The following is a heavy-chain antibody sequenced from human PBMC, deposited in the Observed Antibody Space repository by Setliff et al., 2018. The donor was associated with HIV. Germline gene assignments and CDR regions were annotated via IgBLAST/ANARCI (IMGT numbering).Heavy chain of an antibody. CDR2: ISTSGRT. J-gene: IGHJ3*02. CDR3: ARADNYYYDSGAFKSGLDAFDI. D-gene: IGHD3-22*01. CDR1: GGSISNYY. V-gene: IGHV4-4*07. Sequence: SETLSLTCTVSGGSISNYYWSWIRQPAGKGLEWIGHISTSGRTNYNPSLMSRLTISVDTSKNQFSLKLSSVTAADTAVYHCARADNYYYDSGAFKSGLDAFDIWGQGTMVTVSS.